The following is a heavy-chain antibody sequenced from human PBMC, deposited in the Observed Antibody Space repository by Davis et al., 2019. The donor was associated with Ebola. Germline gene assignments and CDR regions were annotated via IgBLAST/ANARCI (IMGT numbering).Heavy chain of an antibody. CDR2: IDPSDSYT. Sequence: KVSCKGSGYSFTSYWISWVRQMHGKGLEWMGRIDPSDSYTNYSPSFQGHVTISADKSISTAYLQWSSLKASDTAMYYCARHLYYYYGMDVWGQGTTVTVSS. V-gene: IGHV5-10-1*01. J-gene: IGHJ6*02. CDR1: GYSFTSYW. CDR3: ARHLYYYYGMDV.